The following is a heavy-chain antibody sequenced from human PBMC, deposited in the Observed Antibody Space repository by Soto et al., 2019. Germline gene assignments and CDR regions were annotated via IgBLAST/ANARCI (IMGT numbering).Heavy chain of an antibody. Sequence: GASLKISCKGSGYSLTSYWIGWVRQMPGKGLEWMGIIYPGDSDTRYSPSFQGQVTISADKSISTAYLQWSSLKASDTAMYYCATFSSGWDYYFDYWGQGTLVTVSS. V-gene: IGHV5-51*01. CDR3: ATFSSGWDYYFDY. J-gene: IGHJ4*02. CDR2: IYPGDSDT. CDR1: GYSLTSYW. D-gene: IGHD6-19*01.